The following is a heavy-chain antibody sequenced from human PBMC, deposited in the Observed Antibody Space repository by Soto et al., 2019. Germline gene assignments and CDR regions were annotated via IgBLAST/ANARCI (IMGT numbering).Heavy chain of an antibody. V-gene: IGHV3-23*01. Sequence: EVQLLESGGGLVQPGGSLRLSCGGSGFTFNSYAMTWVRQAPGKGLEWVSAISGSGGTTYYANSVKGRFTISRDQSKDTRYLKMNSLRGEDTAIYYCAKDRHYGSGTYSDSYLDYWGQGTLVTVSS. CDR3: AKDRHYGSGTYSDSYLDY. CDR2: ISGSGGTT. J-gene: IGHJ4*02. D-gene: IGHD3-10*01. CDR1: GFTFNSYA.